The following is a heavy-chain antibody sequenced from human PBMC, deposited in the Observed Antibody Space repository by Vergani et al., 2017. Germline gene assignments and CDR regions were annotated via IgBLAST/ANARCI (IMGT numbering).Heavy chain of an antibody. J-gene: IGHJ5*02. V-gene: IGHV5-10-1*03. D-gene: IGHD3-22*01. CDR3: ARQGPIRGVDSSGYFINWFDP. CDR2: FDPSDSYT. Sequence: EVQLVQSGAEVKKPGESLRISCKGSGYSFTSYWISWVRQMPGKGLEWMGRFDPSDSYTNYSPSFQGHVTISADKSISTAYLQWSSLKASDTAMYYCARQGPIRGVDSSGYFINWFDPWGQGTLVTVSS. CDR1: GYSFTSYW.